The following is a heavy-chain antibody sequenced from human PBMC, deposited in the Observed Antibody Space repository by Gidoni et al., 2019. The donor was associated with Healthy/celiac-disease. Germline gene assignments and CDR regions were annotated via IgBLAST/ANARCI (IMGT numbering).Heavy chain of an antibody. J-gene: IGHJ3*02. D-gene: IGHD5-18*01. CDR1: GGTFSSYA. V-gene: IGHV1-69*04. Sequence: QVQLVQSGAEVKKPGSSVKVSCKASGGTFSSYAISWVRQAPGQGLEWMGRIIPILGIANYAQKFQGRVTITADKSTSTAYMELSSLRSEDTAVYYCARGGDTAVEIDIWGQGTMVTVSS. CDR2: IIPILGIA. CDR3: ARGGDTAVEIDI.